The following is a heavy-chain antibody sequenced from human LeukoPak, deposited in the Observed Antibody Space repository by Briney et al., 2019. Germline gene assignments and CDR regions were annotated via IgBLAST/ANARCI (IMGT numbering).Heavy chain of an antibody. D-gene: IGHD5-12*01. CDR3: AVKGGYNDWDAPFDY. J-gene: IGHJ4*02. Sequence: QPGGSLRLSCAASGFTFSSYAMTWVRQAPGKGLEWVSAISGSGGSTYYADSVKGRFTISRDNGKKELYLQMNSLGAEDTAVYYCAVKGGYNDWDAPFDYWGQGTLVTVSS. CDR2: ISGSGGST. V-gene: IGHV3-23*01. CDR1: GFTFSSYA.